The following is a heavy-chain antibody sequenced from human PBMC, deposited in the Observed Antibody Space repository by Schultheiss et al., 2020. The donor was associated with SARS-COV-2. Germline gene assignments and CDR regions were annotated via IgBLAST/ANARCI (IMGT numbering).Heavy chain of an antibody. J-gene: IGHJ4*02. V-gene: IGHV4-31*03. CDR2: IYYSWST. Sequence: LRLSCTVSGGSISSGGYYWSWIRQHPGKGLEWIGYIYYSWSTYYNPSLKSRVTISVDTSKNQFSLKLSSVTAADTAVYYCARGVGSYYDVFDYWGQGTVVTVSS. D-gene: IGHD1-26*01. CDR3: ARGVGSYYDVFDY. CDR1: GGSISSGGYY.